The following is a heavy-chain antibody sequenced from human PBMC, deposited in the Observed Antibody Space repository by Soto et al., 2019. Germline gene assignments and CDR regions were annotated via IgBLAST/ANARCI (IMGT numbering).Heavy chain of an antibody. CDR2: IWYDGSDK. CDR1: GFTFSTYG. Sequence: PGGSLRLSCAASGFTFSTYGMHWVRQAPGKGLEWVAVIWYDGSDKYYADSVKGRFTISRDNSKNTLYLQMNSLRAEDTAVYYCARDPSTYSSSPDFWGEGTLVTVSS. V-gene: IGHV3-33*01. CDR3: ARDPSTYSSSPDF. J-gene: IGHJ4*02. D-gene: IGHD6-6*01.